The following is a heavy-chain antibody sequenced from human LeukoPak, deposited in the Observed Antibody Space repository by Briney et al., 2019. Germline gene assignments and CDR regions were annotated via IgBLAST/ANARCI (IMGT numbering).Heavy chain of an antibody. CDR2: IYYSGST. J-gene: IGHJ6*02. Sequence: SETLSLTCTVSGGSISSYYWSWIRQPPGKGLEWIGYIYYSGSTNYNPSLKSRVTISVDTSKNQFSLKLSSVTAADTAVYYCARGRFLEWLPTHYYYYGMDVWGQGTTVTVSS. CDR3: ARGRFLEWLPTHYYYYGMDV. CDR1: GGSISSYY. D-gene: IGHD3-3*01. V-gene: IGHV4-59*08.